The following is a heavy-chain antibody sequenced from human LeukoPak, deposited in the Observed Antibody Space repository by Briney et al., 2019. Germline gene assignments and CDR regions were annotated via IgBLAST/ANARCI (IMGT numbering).Heavy chain of an antibody. D-gene: IGHD5-24*01. CDR1: GFTFSSYA. Sequence: GPLRLSCVASGFTFSSYAMGWVRQAPGKRPEWVSSLTDSGGTTYYVDSVKGRFTISRDNSKNTLYLHMNSLRAEDTAMYYCAKKRDAFDIWGQGTVVAVSS. V-gene: IGHV3-23*01. CDR3: AKKRDAFDI. J-gene: IGHJ3*02. CDR2: LTDSGGTT.